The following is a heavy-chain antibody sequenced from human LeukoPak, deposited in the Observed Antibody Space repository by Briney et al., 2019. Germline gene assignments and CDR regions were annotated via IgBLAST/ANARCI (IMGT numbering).Heavy chain of an antibody. CDR3: ASLGNYYGMDV. V-gene: IGHV3-30*03. CDR1: GFTFSSYG. Sequence: GGSLRLSCAASGFTFSSYGMHWVRQAPGKGLEWVAVISYDGSNKYYADSVKGRFTISRDNSNNTLYLQMNSLRAEDTAVYYCASLGNYYGMDVWGQGTTVTVSS. D-gene: IGHD1-26*01. J-gene: IGHJ6*02. CDR2: ISYDGSNK.